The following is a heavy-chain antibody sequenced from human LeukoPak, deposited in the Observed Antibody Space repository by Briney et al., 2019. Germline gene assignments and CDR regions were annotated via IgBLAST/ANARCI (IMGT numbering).Heavy chain of an antibody. D-gene: IGHD2-2*01. V-gene: IGHV4-39*07. CDR3: ARDWPYPSRYCSSTSCNYGSGSNFDY. CDR1: GASISSSNYY. J-gene: IGHJ4*02. Sequence: SETLSLTCAVSGASISSSNYYWGWVRQSPGKGLEWIGSIYHSGSTYYNPSLKSRVTISVDTSKNQFSLKLSSVTAADTAVYYCARDWPYPSRYCSSTSCNYGSGSNFDYWGQGTLVTVSS. CDR2: IYHSGST.